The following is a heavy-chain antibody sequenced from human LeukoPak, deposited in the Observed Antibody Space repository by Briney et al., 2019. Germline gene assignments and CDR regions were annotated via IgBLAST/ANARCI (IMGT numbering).Heavy chain of an antibody. CDR3: AGVYRRSTNCSYFDY. V-gene: IGHV3-48*03. Sequence: SRGSLRLSCAASGFTFSSYEMNWVRQAPGKGLEWVSYINTGGGITYYADSVKGRFTISRDNAKNSLYLQMNSLRAEDTAVYYCAGVYRRSTNCSYFDYWGQGNLVTVSS. CDR1: GFTFSSYE. CDR2: INTGGGIT. D-gene: IGHD2-2*01. J-gene: IGHJ4*02.